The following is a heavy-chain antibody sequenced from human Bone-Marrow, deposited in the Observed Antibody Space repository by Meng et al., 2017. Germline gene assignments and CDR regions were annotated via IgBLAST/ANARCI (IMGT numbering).Heavy chain of an antibody. Sequence: QVQLQESGPGLVRSSETLSLTCTVSGASVNTGSYYWSWIRQPPGRGLELIGFIYQSGSTNNNPSLKSRVTISLDMSSNQFSLKLSSVTAADTAVYYCAREASPEYYFDYWGQGTLVTVSS. CDR2: IYQSGST. CDR3: AREASPEYYFDY. J-gene: IGHJ4*02. V-gene: IGHV4-61*01. D-gene: IGHD1-14*01. CDR1: GASVNTGSYY.